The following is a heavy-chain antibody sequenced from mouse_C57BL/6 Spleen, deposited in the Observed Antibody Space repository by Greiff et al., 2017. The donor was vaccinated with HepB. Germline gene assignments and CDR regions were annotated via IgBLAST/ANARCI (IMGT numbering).Heavy chain of an antibody. J-gene: IGHJ2*01. V-gene: IGHV1-81*01. CDR3: AREGYGSSPYYFDY. Sequence: QVHVKQSGAELARPGASVKLSCKASGYTFTSYGISWVKQRTGQGLEWIGEIYPRSGNTYYNEKFKGKATLTADKSSSTAYMELRSLTSEDSAVYFCAREGYGSSPYYFDYWGQGTTLTVSS. CDR1: GYTFTSYG. CDR2: IYPRSGNT. D-gene: IGHD1-1*01.